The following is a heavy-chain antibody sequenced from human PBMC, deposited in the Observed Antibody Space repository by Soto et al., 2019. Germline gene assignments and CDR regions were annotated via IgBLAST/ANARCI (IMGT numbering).Heavy chain of an antibody. V-gene: IGHV3-30-3*01. Sequence: GSLRLACAASGXTVSSYAMHWVRQAPGKGLEWVAVISYDGSNKYYADSVKGRFTISRDNSKNTLYLQMNSLRAEDTALYYCARVRTAVVDYWGQGTLFTVSP. CDR3: ARVRTAVVDY. J-gene: IGHJ4*02. CDR2: ISYDGSNK. D-gene: IGHD6-19*01. CDR1: GXTVSSYA.